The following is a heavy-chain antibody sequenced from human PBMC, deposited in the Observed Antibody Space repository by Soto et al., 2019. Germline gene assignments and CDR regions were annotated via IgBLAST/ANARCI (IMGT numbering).Heavy chain of an antibody. J-gene: IGHJ5*02. CDR3: AREVYSSSSSWFDP. D-gene: IGHD6-6*01. Sequence: SETLSLTCAVSGGSISSGGYSWSWIRQPPGKGLEWIGYIYHSGSTYYNPSLKSRVTISVDRSKNQFSLKLSSVTAADTAVYYCAREVYSSSSSWFDPWGQGPLVTVSS. V-gene: IGHV4-30-2*01. CDR2: IYHSGST. CDR1: GGSISSGGYS.